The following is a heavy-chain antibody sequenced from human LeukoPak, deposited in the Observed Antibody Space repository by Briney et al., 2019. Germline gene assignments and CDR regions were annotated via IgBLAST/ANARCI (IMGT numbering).Heavy chain of an antibody. V-gene: IGHV3-21*01. D-gene: IGHD6-19*01. Sequence: GGSLRLSCAASGFTSSSYTMNWVRQAPGKGLEWVSSISSSSGHMYYADSVKGRFTISRDNAKNSLYLQMNSLRAEDTALYYCAREKIAVTDYDYWGQGTLVTVSS. CDR1: GFTSSSYT. J-gene: IGHJ4*02. CDR3: AREKIAVTDYDY. CDR2: ISSSSGHM.